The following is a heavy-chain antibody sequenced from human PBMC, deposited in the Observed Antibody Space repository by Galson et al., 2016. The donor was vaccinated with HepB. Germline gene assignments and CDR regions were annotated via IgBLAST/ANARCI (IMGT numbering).Heavy chain of an antibody. Sequence: SLRLSCAASGLTFNYFGMHWVRQAPGKGLEWVAVISPDGNYRSYGDSVKGRFTVSRDNSNKTVYLHLNSLTPEDTAVFYCAKEVAPHTTTYYYGMDVWGQGTTVTVSS. V-gene: IGHV3-30*18. CDR1: GLTFNYFG. D-gene: IGHD5-12*01. J-gene: IGHJ6*02. CDR3: AKEVAPHTTTYYYGMDV. CDR2: ISPDGNYR.